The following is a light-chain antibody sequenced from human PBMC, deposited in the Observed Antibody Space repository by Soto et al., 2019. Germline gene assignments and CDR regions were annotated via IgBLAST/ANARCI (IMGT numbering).Light chain of an antibody. V-gene: IGKV1-39*01. Sequence: DIQMTQSPSSLSASVGDRVTVTCRASQSISSYLNWYQQKPGKXXKXXIYAASSLQSGVPSRFSGSGSGTDFTITIRSLQPEDFETYYGQQSYSTLITFGQGTRLEIK. CDR3: QQSYSTLIT. J-gene: IGKJ5*01. CDR1: QSISSY. CDR2: AAS.